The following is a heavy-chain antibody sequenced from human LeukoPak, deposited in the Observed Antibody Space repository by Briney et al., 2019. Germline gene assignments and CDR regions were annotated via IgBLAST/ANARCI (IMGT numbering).Heavy chain of an antibody. CDR1: GASIRSYS. Sequence: SETLSLTCSVSGASIRSYSWSWLRQPAGKGLEWIGRIHTSASTEYNPSLKSRVTMSVDTSKNQFSLKLSSVTAADTAVYYCARGGEYCSSTSCYGRFDYWGQGTLVTVSS. V-gene: IGHV4-4*07. CDR2: IHTSAST. CDR3: ARGGEYCSSTSCYGRFDY. D-gene: IGHD2-2*01. J-gene: IGHJ4*02.